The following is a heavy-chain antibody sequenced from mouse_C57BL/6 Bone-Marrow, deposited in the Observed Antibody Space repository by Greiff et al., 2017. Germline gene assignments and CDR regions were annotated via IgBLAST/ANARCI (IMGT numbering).Heavy chain of an antibody. V-gene: IGHV6-3*01. D-gene: IGHD1-3*01. J-gene: IGHJ2*01. CDR2: ISLKSDNYAS. CDR3: TTYITGAYYFDY. Sequence: EVQLVESGGGLVQPGGSMKLSCVASGFTFSNYWMNWVRQSPEKGLEWVAQISLKSDNYASHYAESVKGRFTISRDDSKSSVNLQMNNLRAEDTGIYYCTTYITGAYYFDYWGQGTTLTVSS. CDR1: GFTFSNYW.